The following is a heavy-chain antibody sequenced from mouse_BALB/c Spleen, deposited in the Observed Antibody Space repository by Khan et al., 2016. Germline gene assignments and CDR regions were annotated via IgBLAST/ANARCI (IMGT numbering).Heavy chain of an antibody. Sequence: EVELVESGGGLVQPGGSLKLSCAASGFTFSTYGMSWVRQTPDKRLELVANINSNGGSTYYPDSVKGRFTISRDKAKNTPYLQMSSLTSEDSAMYCCAGGNYKYYFDYWGQGPTLTVSA. V-gene: IGHV5-6-3*01. CDR3: AGGNYKYYFDY. CDR1: GFTFSTYG. CDR2: INSNGGST. D-gene: IGHD2-12*01. J-gene: IGHJ2*01.